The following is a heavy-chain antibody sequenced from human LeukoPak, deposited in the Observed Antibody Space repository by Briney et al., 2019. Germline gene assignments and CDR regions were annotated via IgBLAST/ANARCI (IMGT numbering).Heavy chain of an antibody. J-gene: IGHJ5*02. V-gene: IGHV3-23*01. CDR2: VSTTGGST. CDR3: AKASVTTT. CDR1: SFTFSSYV. Sequence: GGSLRLSCGASSFTFSSYVMSWVRQAPWKGLEWVSTVSTTGGSTYYADSVKGRFTISRDNSKNTLYLQMNSLRAEDTAVYYCAKASVTTTWGQGTLVTVSS. D-gene: IGHD3-22*01.